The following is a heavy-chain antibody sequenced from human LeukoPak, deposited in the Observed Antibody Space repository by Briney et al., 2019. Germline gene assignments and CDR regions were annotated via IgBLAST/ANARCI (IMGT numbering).Heavy chain of an antibody. V-gene: IGHV1-18*01. D-gene: IGHD2-8*02. J-gene: IGHJ4*02. CDR1: GYTFASYG. Sequence: ASVKVSCKASGYTFASYGISWVRQAPGQGLEWVGWISAYNGDTRYAQHLQDRVTLTTDTSTGTAYMELRSLTSDDTALYYCARDTALIITPGGPDYWGRGTLITVSS. CDR3: ARDTALIITPGGPDY. CDR2: ISAYNGDT.